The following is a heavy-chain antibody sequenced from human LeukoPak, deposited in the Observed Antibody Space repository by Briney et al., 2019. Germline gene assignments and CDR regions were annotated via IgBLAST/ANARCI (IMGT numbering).Heavy chain of an antibody. V-gene: IGHV1-8*01. D-gene: IGHD3-22*01. J-gene: IGHJ4*02. CDR1: GYTFTSYD. CDR3: ARASGGDTMIVVVTNFDY. CDR2: MNPNSGNT. Sequence: ASVNVSCTASGYTFTSYDINWVRQATGQGLEWMGWMNPNSGNTGYAQKFQGRVTMTRNTSISTAYMELSSLRSEDTAVYYCARASGGDTMIVVVTNFDYWGQGTLVTVSS.